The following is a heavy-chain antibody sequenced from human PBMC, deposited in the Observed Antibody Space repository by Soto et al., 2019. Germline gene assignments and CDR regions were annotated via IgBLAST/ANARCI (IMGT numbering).Heavy chain of an antibody. V-gene: IGHV3-9*01. Sequence: EVQLVESGGGLVQPGGSLRLSCGASGFTFDDYAIHWVRQAPGKGLEWVSGISWNGAATGYVDSVKGRFSISRDNTKNPLYLQMDSLRSEDTAVYYCANLPLYGSGFDCWGQGTLVTVSS. CDR2: ISWNGAAT. CDR3: ANLPLYGSGFDC. CDR1: GFTFDDYA. J-gene: IGHJ4*02. D-gene: IGHD3-10*01.